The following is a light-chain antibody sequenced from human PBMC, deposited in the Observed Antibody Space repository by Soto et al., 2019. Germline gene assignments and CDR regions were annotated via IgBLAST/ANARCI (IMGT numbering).Light chain of an antibody. J-gene: IGKJ5*01. CDR2: AGS. V-gene: IGKV1-39*01. Sequence: DIQLTQSPSSLSASVGDRVRITCRASQSITNYLNWYQQKPGKAPTLLIYAGSILQSGVPSRFSGSGSGTDFTLTITSLQPGDFATYYCQQAASFPITFGQGTRLEIK. CDR1: QSITNY. CDR3: QQAASFPIT.